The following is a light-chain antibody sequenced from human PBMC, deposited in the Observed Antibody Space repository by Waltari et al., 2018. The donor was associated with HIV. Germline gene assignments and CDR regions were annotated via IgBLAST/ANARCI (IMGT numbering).Light chain of an antibody. Sequence: EIALTQSPDTLSLSPGERAALSCRASQSVRSDSLAWYQQKPGRSPRLLIYNATTRATDIPDRFSGSGSGTDFTLTISRLEPADFAVYYCQHYDNSPPITFGPGIAVDIK. CDR2: NAT. CDR1: QSVRSDS. J-gene: IGKJ3*01. CDR3: QHYDNSPPIT. V-gene: IGKV3-20*01.